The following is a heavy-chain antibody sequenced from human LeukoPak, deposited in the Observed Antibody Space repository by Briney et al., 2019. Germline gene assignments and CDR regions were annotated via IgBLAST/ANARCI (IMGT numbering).Heavy chain of an antibody. V-gene: IGHV1-46*01. CDR3: ARVRAPVVVAATEAYFDY. J-gene: IGHJ4*02. CDR2: INPSGGST. D-gene: IGHD2-15*01. CDR1: GYTFTSYY. Sequence: VASVKVSCKASGYTFTSYYMHWVRQAPGQGLEWMGIINPSGGSTSYAQKFQGRVTMTRDTSTSTVYMELSSLRSEDTAVYYCARVRAPVVVAATEAYFDYWGQGTLVTVSS.